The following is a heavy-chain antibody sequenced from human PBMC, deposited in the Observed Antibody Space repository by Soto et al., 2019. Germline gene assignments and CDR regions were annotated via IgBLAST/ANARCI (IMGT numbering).Heavy chain of an antibody. V-gene: IGHV3-23*01. CDR2: ISGSGGST. D-gene: IGHD3-16*02. J-gene: IGHJ4*02. CDR1: GFTFSSYA. Sequence: LSLTCAASGFTFSSYAMSWVRQAPGKGLEWVSAISGSGGSTYYADSVKGRFTISRDNSKNTLYLQMNSLRAEDTAVYYCAKDLRGYRNYWGQGTLVTVSS. CDR3: AKDLRGYRNY.